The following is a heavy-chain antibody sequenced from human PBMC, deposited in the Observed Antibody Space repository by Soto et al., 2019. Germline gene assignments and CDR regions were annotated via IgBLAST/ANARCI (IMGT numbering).Heavy chain of an antibody. Sequence: QLQLQESGPGLVKPSETLSLTCTVSGGSISSSSYYWGWIRQPPGKGLEWIGSIYYSGSTYYNPSLKRRVPIPVDTSKNQFSLKLSSVTAADPAVYYCARIPEFSNSSSWSYYYYYYMDVWGKGTTVTVSS. CDR3: ARIPEFSNSSSWSYYYYYYMDV. CDR1: GGSISSSSYY. CDR2: IYYSGST. V-gene: IGHV4-39*01. D-gene: IGHD6-13*01. J-gene: IGHJ6*03.